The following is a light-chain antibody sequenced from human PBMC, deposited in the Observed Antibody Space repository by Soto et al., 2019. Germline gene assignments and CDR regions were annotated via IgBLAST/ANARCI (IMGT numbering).Light chain of an antibody. J-gene: IGKJ1*01. CDR3: QQYNSSPRT. V-gene: IGKV1-5*01. CDR2: DAS. Sequence: DVQMTQSPSTLSASVGDRVTITCRAGQSINRWLAWYQQKPGKAPKLLIYDASSLESGVPSRFSGSGSGTEFTLTISSLQPDDFATYYCQQYNSSPRTFGQGTKVEIK. CDR1: QSINRW.